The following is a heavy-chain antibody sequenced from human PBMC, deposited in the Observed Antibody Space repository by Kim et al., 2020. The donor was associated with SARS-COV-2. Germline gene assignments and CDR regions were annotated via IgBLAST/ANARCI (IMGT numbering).Heavy chain of an antibody. V-gene: IGHV3-74*01. D-gene: IGHD3-10*01. CDR3: TSGIKIWLGEPLDV. Sequence: YVDSVKGRLTISRDNAKDTLYLQMNSLRVEDTAVYYCTSGIKIWLGEPLDVWGQGTMVTVSS. J-gene: IGHJ3*01.